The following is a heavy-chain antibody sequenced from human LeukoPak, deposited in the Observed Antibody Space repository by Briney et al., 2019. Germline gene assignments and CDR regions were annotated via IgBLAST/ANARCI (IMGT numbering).Heavy chain of an antibody. J-gene: IGHJ5*02. Sequence: SGPTLVNPTQTLTLTCTFSGFSPSTSGVGVGWTRQPPGKALEWLALIYWNDDKRYSPSLKSRLTITKDTSKNQVVLTMTNMDPVDTATYYCAHSSHDFWSDVSWFDPWGQGTLVTVSS. D-gene: IGHD3-3*01. CDR2: IYWNDDK. CDR3: AHSSHDFWSDVSWFDP. CDR1: GFSPSTSGVG. V-gene: IGHV2-5*01.